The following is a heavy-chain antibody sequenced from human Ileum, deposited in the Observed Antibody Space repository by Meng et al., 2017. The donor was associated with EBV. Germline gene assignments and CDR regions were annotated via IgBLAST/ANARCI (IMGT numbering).Heavy chain of an antibody. V-gene: IGHV2-5*02. CDR1: GFSLSINGVG. D-gene: IGHD3-22*01. J-gene: IGHJ4*02. CDR3: THRPMTSAYYYFDY. CDR2: IYWDDDK. Sequence: QITLKESGPTLGKPXQTLTRIGXFSGFSLSINGVGVGWIRQPPGKALEWLALIYWDDDKRYSPSLKSRLTITKDTSKNQVVLTMTNMDPVDTATYYCTHRPMTSAYYYFDYWGQGTLVTVSS.